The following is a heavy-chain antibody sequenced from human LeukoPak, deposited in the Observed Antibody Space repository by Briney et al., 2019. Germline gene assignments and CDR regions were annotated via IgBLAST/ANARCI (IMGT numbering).Heavy chain of an antibody. J-gene: IGHJ4*02. CDR1: GFTFSSYA. Sequence: GGSLRLSCAASGFTFSSYAMHWVRQAPGKGLEYVSAISSNGGSTYYADSVKGRFTISRDNSKNTLYLQMGSLRAEDMAVYYCARSPAAAGPYYFDYWGQGTLVTVSS. D-gene: IGHD6-13*01. CDR3: ARSPAAAGPYYFDY. CDR2: ISSNGGST. V-gene: IGHV3-64*02.